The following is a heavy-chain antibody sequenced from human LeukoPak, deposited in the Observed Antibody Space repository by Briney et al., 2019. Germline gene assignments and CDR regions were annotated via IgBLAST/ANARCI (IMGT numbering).Heavy chain of an antibody. CDR2: IKTDGSQK. V-gene: IGHV3-7*01. CDR3: ARGHYGMEV. Sequence: GGSLRLSCVSSGFTFGDYWMTWVRQAPGKGLEWVATIKTDGSQKFHVESVEGQFIISRDNARNSMYLQMNSLRAEDTAVYYCARGHYGMEVWGQGTTVAVTS. CDR1: GFTFGDYW. J-gene: IGHJ6*02.